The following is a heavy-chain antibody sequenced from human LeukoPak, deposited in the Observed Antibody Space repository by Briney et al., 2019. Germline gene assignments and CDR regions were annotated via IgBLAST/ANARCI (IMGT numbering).Heavy chain of an antibody. CDR2: INHSGST. CDR1: GGSFSGYY. V-gene: IGHV4-34*01. D-gene: IGHD3-16*02. J-gene: IGHJ4*02. CDR3: ARGRGVAASNMITFGGVIVLNIPPFDY. Sequence: SETLSLTCAVYGGSFSGYYWSWIRQPPGKGLEWIGEINHSGSTNYNPSLKSRVTISVDTSKNQFSLKLSSVTDADTAVYYCARGRGVAASNMITFGGVIVLNIPPFDYWGQGTLVTVST.